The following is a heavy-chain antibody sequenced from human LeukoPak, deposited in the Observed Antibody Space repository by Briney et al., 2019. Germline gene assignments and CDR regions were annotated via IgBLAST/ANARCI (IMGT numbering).Heavy chain of an antibody. J-gene: IGHJ5*02. CDR1: GGSISSYY. CDR3: ARDTFYSETGSFEDWFDP. Sequence: SETLSLTCTVSGGSISSYYWSWIRQPPGKGLEWIGHVHYSRNTNTNPSLKSRITMSVDTSKNQFSLKLSSVTAADTAVYFCARDTFYSETGSFEDWFDPWGQGTLVTVSS. D-gene: IGHD3-10*01. V-gene: IGHV4-59*01. CDR2: VHYSRNT.